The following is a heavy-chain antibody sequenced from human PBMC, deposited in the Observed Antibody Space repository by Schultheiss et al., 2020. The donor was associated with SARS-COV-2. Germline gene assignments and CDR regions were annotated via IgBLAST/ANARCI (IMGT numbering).Heavy chain of an antibody. CDR1: GYIFTGYY. V-gene: IGHV1-2*02. J-gene: IGHJ4*01. CDR3: ARVPWDQDY. D-gene: IGHD1-26*01. CDR2: VIPKSGGT. Sequence: ASVKVSCKASGYIFTGYYIHWVRQAPGQGLEWMGWVIPKSGGTTYAQKFQGRVTMTRDTSISTAYMELTRLTSDDTAMYYCARVPWDQDYWGQGTLVTVSS.